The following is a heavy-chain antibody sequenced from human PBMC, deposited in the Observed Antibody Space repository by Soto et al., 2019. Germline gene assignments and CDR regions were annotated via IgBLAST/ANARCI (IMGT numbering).Heavy chain of an antibody. V-gene: IGHV4-59*01. CDR1: GGSISSYY. D-gene: IGHD5-12*01. J-gene: IGHJ6*03. CDR3: AGSFYSGYGFSMDV. Sequence: NPSETLSLTCTVSGGSISSYYWSWIRQPPGKGLEWIGYIYYSGSTNYNPSLKSRVTISVDTSKNQFSLKLSSVTAADTAVYYCAGSFYSGYGFSMDVWGKGTTVTVSS. CDR2: IYYSGST.